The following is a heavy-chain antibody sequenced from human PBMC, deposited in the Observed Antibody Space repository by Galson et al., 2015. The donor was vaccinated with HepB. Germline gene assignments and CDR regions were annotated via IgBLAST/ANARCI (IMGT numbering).Heavy chain of an antibody. CDR2: IIPIFGTA. J-gene: IGHJ4*02. CDR1: GGTFSSYA. CDR3: AGAYCGGDCYPYYFDY. Sequence: SVKVSCKASGGTFSSYAISWVRQAPGQGLEWMGGIIPIFGTANYAQKFQGRVTITADESTSTAYMELSSLRSEDTAVYYCAGAYCGGDCYPYYFDYWGQGTLVTVSS. D-gene: IGHD2-21*02. V-gene: IGHV1-69*13.